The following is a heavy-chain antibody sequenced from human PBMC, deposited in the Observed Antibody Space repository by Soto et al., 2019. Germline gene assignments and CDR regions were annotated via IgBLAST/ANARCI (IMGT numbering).Heavy chain of an antibody. D-gene: IGHD4-17*01. Sequence: GASVKVSCKASGYTFTGYYMHWVRQAPGQGLEWMGWINPNSGGTNYAQKFQGRVTMTRDTSISPAYMELSRLRSDDTAVYYCALTSGDYGDYYYYGMDVWGQGTTVTVSS. J-gene: IGHJ6*02. V-gene: IGHV1-2*02. CDR1: GYTFTGYY. CDR3: ALTSGDYGDYYYYGMDV. CDR2: INPNSGGT.